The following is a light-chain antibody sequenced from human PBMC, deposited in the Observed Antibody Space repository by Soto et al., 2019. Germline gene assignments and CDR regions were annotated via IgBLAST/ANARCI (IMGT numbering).Light chain of an antibody. CDR3: TSYTRSPLYV. J-gene: IGLJ1*01. Sequence: QSVLTQPASVSGSPGQSITVSCTGTSSDIGGSNYVSWYQQHPGKAPRLIIYGVNNRPSGVSARFSGSKSGNTASLTISGLQAEDEADYYCTSYTRSPLYVFGTGTRSPS. V-gene: IGLV2-14*03. CDR2: GVN. CDR1: SSDIGGSNY.